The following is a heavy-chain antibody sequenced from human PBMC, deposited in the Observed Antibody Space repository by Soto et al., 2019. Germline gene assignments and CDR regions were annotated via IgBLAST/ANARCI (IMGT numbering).Heavy chain of an antibody. V-gene: IGHV1-69*06. CDR1: GGTFSGYA. D-gene: IGHD3-22*01. CDR2: IIPILGTA. J-gene: IGHJ4*02. Sequence: SSVKVSCNASGGTFSGYAISWVRQAPGQGVEWMGGIIPILGTANYAQKRKGRVRLTADKSTSTAYMELSSLRSEAKAVYSRAMSYYYDSSGYYLLDYWRQETRGGVSS. CDR3: AMSYYYDSSGYYLLDY.